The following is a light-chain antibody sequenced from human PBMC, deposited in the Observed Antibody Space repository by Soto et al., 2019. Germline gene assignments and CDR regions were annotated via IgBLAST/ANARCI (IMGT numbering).Light chain of an antibody. CDR1: SSNFGSNT. J-gene: IGLJ2*01. CDR3: VAWDDGLNGYVV. CDR2: SNN. Sequence: QSALTQPPSASGTPGQRVTISCSGSSSNFGSNTVNWYQQLPGTAPKLVIYSNNQRPSGVPDRFSGSKSGTSASLAISGLQSEDEADYYCVAWDDGLNGYVVFGGGTKVTVL. V-gene: IGLV1-44*01.